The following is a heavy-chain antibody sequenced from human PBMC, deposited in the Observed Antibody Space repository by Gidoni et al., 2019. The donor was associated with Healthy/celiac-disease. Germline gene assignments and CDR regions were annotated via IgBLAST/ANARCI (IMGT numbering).Heavy chain of an antibody. J-gene: IGHJ4*02. V-gene: IGHV3-21*01. CDR2: ISSSSSYI. CDR1: GFPFRSYS. D-gene: IGHD3-9*01. CDR3: ARDPGAYDILTGYSDY. Sequence: EVQLVESGGGLVKPGGSLSLCCAASGFPFRSYSMNWVRQPPGKGLEWVSSISSSSSYIYYADSVKGRFTISRDNAKNSLYLQMNSLRAEDTAVYYCARDPGAYDILTGYSDYWGQGTLVTVSS.